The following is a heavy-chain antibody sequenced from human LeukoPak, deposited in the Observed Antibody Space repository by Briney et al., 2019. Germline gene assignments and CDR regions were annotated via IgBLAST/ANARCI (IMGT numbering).Heavy chain of an antibody. V-gene: IGHV4-34*01. CDR1: GGSFSGYY. D-gene: IGHD3-10*01. Sequence: SETLSLTCAVYGGSFSGYYWSWLRQPPGKGLEWIGEINHSGSTNYNPSLKSRVTISVDTSKNQLSLKLSSVTAADTAVYYCAGAHYYGSGSYYLYFDYWGQGTLVTVSS. CDR2: INHSGST. CDR3: AGAHYYGSGSYYLYFDY. J-gene: IGHJ4*02.